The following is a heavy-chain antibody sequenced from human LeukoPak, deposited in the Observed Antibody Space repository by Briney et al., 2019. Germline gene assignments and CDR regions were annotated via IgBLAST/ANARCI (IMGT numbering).Heavy chain of an antibody. Sequence: PGGSLRLSCAASGFTFNSYSMNWVRQAPGKGLEWVSSISSSSSYIYYADSVKGRFTISRDNAKNSLYLQMNSLRAEDTAVYYCARVFYSNYQPYYYGMDVWGQGTTVTVSS. CDR2: ISSSSSYI. CDR1: GFTFNSYS. J-gene: IGHJ6*02. V-gene: IGHV3-21*01. CDR3: ARVFYSNYQPYYYGMDV. D-gene: IGHD4-11*01.